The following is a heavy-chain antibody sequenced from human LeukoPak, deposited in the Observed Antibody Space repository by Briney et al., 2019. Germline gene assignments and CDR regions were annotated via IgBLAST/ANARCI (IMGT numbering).Heavy chain of an antibody. D-gene: IGHD1-7*01. CDR1: GFTFSSYA. Sequence: GGSLRLSCAASGFTFSSYAMSWVRQAPGKGLEWVSAISGSGGSTYYADSVKGRFTISRDNSKNTLYLQMNSLRAEDTAVYYCAKFSKFLLNWNSIGEYFDYWGQGTLVTVSS. CDR3: AKFSKFLLNWNSIGEYFDY. V-gene: IGHV3-23*01. CDR2: ISGSGGST. J-gene: IGHJ4*02.